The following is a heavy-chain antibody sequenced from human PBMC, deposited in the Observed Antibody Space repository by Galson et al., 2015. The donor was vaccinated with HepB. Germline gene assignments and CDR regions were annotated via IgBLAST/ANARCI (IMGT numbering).Heavy chain of an antibody. CDR1: GGSISSGSYY. J-gene: IGHJ4*02. Sequence: QVQLQESGPGLVKPSQTLSLTCTVSGGSISSGSYYWSWIRQPAGKGLEWIGRIYTSGSTNYNPSLKSRVTMSVDTSKNQFSLKLSSVTAADTAVYYCARDEGAVAGTRLIWGQGTLVTVSS. CDR3: ARDEGAVAGTRLI. CDR2: IYTSGST. V-gene: IGHV4-61*02. D-gene: IGHD6-19*01.